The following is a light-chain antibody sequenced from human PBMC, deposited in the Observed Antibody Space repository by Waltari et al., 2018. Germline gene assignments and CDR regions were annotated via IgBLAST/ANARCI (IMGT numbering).Light chain of an antibody. CDR3: QQYGTSPGWT. J-gene: IGKJ1*01. CDR2: GAS. Sequence: EIVLTQSPGTLSLSPGERATLSCRASQTIAGTYLAWYQQKPGQAPRLLIHGASRRATGIPDRFSGSGSGTDFTLTISRLEPEDVAVYYCQQYGTSPGWTFGQGTKVEIK. CDR1: QTIAGTY. V-gene: IGKV3-20*01.